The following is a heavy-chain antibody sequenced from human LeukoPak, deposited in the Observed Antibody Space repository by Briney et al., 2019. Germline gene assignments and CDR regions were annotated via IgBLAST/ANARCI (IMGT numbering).Heavy chain of an antibody. CDR3: AKETYYYGPGSYYPGGFDP. CDR2: ISGSGGST. V-gene: IGHV3-23*01. CDR1: GFTFSSYA. Sequence: SGGSLRLSCAASGFTFSSYAMSWVRQAPGKGLEWVSAISGSGGSTYYADSVKGRFTISRDNSKNTLYLQMNSLIAEDTAVYYCAKETYYYGPGSYYPGGFDPWGQGTLVTVSS. D-gene: IGHD3-10*01. J-gene: IGHJ5*02.